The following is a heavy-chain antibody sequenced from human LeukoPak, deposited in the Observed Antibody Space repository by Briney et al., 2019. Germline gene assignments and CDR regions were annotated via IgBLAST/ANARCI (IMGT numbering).Heavy chain of an antibody. CDR1: GFNIGPYA. CDR2: IKADGSGT. D-gene: IGHD2/OR15-2a*01. V-gene: IGHV3-43*02. J-gene: IGHJ6*02. Sequence: PGGSLRLSCAASGFNIGPYAMYWVRQGPGRGLEWVSVIKADGSGTFCSDSVRGRFTTSRDNSKNSLYLQMSSLTSDDTALYYCATWAFYHNLDVWGQGTTVAASS. CDR3: ATWAFYHNLDV.